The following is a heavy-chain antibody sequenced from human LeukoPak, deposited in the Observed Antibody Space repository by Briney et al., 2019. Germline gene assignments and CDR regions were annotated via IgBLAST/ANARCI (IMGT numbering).Heavy chain of an antibody. J-gene: IGHJ3*01. CDR3: ARDGTNGTFDV. V-gene: IGHV3-20*04. Sequence: ETLSLTCTVSGGSITNYYCNWIRQPPGRGLEWVSGIGWNGGTTGYAGSVKGRFTISRDNAKNSLYLQMNSLRIEDTALYYCARDGTNGTFDVWGQGTMVTVSS. CDR1: GGSITNYY. CDR2: IGWNGGTT. D-gene: IGHD2-8*01.